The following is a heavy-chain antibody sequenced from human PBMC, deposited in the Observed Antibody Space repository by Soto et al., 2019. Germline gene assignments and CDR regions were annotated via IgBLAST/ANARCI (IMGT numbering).Heavy chain of an antibody. CDR1: GDTFSSYA. CDR3: ARERSVGYCITTTCPKPFYYYAMDV. CDR2: IIPTFGRT. Sequence: ASVKVSCKASGDTFSSYAISWVRQAPGKGLEWMGKIIPTFGRTNYAQKFQGRLTISADESTRTASMELSSLRSDDTAVYYCARERSVGYCITTTCPKPFYYYAMDVWGQGTTVTVSS. J-gene: IGHJ6*02. D-gene: IGHD2-2*01. V-gene: IGHV1-69*13.